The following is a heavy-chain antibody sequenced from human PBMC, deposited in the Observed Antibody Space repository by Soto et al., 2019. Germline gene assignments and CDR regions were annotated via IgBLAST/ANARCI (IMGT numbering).Heavy chain of an antibody. CDR2: INPSGGST. D-gene: IGHD6-13*01. CDR1: GYTFTSDY. J-gene: IGHJ4*02. CDR3: ARDFLAAAGDQSDY. V-gene: IGHV1-46*01. Sequence: PVKVSCKTAGYTFTSDYVHWVRQATGQGLEWMGIINPSGGSTSYAQKFQGRVTMTRDTSTSTVYMGLSSLRSEDTAVYYCARDFLAAAGDQSDYWGQGTLVTVSS.